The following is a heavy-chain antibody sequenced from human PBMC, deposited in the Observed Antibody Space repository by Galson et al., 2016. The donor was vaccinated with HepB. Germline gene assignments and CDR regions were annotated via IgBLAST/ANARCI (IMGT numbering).Heavy chain of an antibody. V-gene: IGHV3-23*01. CDR1: GFTFSSYA. D-gene: IGHD3-10*01. CDR3: AKGPGSGTSGGMDV. CDR2: ISDSGGRT. Sequence: SLRLSCAASGFTFSSYAMTWVRQAPGKGLEWVSTISDSGGRTYYAASVKGRFSISRDNSKNTLYLHMNSLRAEDMATYFCAKGPGSGTSGGMDVWGQGTTVTVSS. J-gene: IGHJ6*02.